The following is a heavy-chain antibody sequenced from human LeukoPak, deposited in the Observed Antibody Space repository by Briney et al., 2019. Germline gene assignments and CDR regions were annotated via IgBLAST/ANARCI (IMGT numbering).Heavy chain of an antibody. J-gene: IGHJ4*02. CDR1: GYTFTSYY. CDR3: ARGDTAMVARSYYFDY. D-gene: IGHD5-18*01. CDR2: INPSGGST. V-gene: IGHV1-46*01. Sequence: ASVKVSCKASGYTFTSYYMHWVRQAPGQGLEWMGIINPSGGSTSYAQKFQGRVTMTRDTSTSTVYMELSSLRSEDTAVYYCARGDTAMVARSYYFDYWGQGTLVTVSS.